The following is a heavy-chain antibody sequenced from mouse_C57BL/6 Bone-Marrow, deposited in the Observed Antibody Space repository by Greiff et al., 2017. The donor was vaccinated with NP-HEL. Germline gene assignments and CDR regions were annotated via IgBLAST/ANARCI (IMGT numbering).Heavy chain of an antibody. CDR2: IYPGDGDT. Sequence: QVQLQQSGPELVKPGASVKISCKASGYAFSSSWMNWVKQRPGKGLEWIGRIYPGDGDTNYNGKFKGKATLTADKSSSTAYMQLRSLTSEDSAVYFCARRGTESWYFDVWGKGTTVTVSS. CDR1: GYAFSSSW. D-gene: IGHD2-14*01. V-gene: IGHV1-82*01. CDR3: ARRGTESWYFDV. J-gene: IGHJ1*03.